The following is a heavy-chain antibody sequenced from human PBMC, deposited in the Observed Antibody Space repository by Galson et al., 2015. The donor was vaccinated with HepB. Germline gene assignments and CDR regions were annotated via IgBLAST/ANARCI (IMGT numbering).Heavy chain of an antibody. CDR2: IYPGDSDT. V-gene: IGHV5-51*03. J-gene: IGHJ2*01. Sequence: QSGAEVKKPGESLKISCKGSGYTFTSYWIGWVRQMPGKGLEWMGIIYPGDSDTRYSPSFQGQVTISADKSISTAYLQWSSLKASDTAMYYCARRYPRFPTPNWYFDLWGRGTLVTVSS. CDR3: ARRYPRFPTPNWYFDL. CDR1: GYTFTSYW. D-gene: IGHD1-14*01.